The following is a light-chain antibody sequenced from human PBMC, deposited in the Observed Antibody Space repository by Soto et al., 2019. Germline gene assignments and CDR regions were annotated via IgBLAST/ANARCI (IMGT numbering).Light chain of an antibody. CDR2: GVS. Sequence: ELLWRQSPGTLSLSPGERATLSCRASQSVSSSYLAWYQQKPGQAPRLLIYGVSSRASGIPDRFFGSGSGTDFTLTINRLEPEDFAVYYCQLYANSPITFGQGTRLEIK. CDR3: QLYANSPIT. CDR1: QSVSSSY. V-gene: IGKV3-20*01. J-gene: IGKJ5*01.